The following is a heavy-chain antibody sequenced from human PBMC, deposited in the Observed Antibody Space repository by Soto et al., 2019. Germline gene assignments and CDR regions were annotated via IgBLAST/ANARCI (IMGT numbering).Heavy chain of an antibody. V-gene: IGHV3-73*01. J-gene: IGHJ5*02. CDR3: TRDPRNYYDSIGSANWFDP. Sequence: GGSLRLSCAASGFTFSGSAMHWVRQASGKGLEWVGRIRSKTNSYATAYTASVKGRFTISRDDSKDTAYLQMNSLKTEDTAVYYCTRDPRNYYDSIGSANWFDPWGQGTLVTVSS. CDR1: GFTFSGSA. CDR2: IRSKTNSYAT. D-gene: IGHD3-22*01.